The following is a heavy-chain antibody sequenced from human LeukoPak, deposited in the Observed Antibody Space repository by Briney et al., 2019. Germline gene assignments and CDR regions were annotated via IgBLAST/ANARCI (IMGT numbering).Heavy chain of an antibody. V-gene: IGHV4-61*08. D-gene: IGHD2-15*01. CDR1: GGSISSADYY. CDR2: IYYSGST. Sequence: SETLSLTCTVSGGSISSADYYWSWIRQPPGKGLEWIGYIYYSGSTNYNPSLKSRVTISVDTSKNQFSLKLSSVTAADTAVYYCARDMGYSVGFDYWGQGTLVTVSS. CDR3: ARDMGYSVGFDY. J-gene: IGHJ4*02.